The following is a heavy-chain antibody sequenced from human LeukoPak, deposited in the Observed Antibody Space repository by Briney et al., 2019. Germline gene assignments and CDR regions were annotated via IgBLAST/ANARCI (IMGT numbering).Heavy chain of an antibody. Sequence: ASVKVSCKASGYTFTSYDINWVRQATGQGLEWMGWMNPNSGNTGYAQKFQGRVTMTRNTSISTAYMELSSLRSEDTAVYYCARVQGRFYDILTGYSFGYWGQGTLVTVSS. V-gene: IGHV1-8*01. CDR1: GYTFTSYD. CDR3: ARVQGRFYDILTGYSFGY. CDR2: MNPNSGNT. J-gene: IGHJ4*02. D-gene: IGHD3-9*01.